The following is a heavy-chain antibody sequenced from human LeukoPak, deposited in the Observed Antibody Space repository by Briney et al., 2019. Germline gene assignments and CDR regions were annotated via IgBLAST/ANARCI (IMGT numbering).Heavy chain of an antibody. CDR3: ASSYCSGGSCTYFDY. J-gene: IGHJ4*02. CDR1: GFTFSSYA. CDR2: ISGSGGST. V-gene: IGHV3-23*01. D-gene: IGHD2-15*01. Sequence: GGSLRLSCAASGFTFSSYAMSWVRQAPGKGLEWVSAISGSGGSTYYADSVKGRFTISRDNSKNTLYLQMNSLRAEDTAVYYCASSYCSGGSCTYFDYWGQGTLVTVSS.